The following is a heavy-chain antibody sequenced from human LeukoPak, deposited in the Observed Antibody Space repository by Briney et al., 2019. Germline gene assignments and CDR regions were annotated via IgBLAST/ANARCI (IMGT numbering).Heavy chain of an antibody. Sequence: GGSLRLSCAASGFTFSDYYMSWIRQAPGKGLEWVSYISSSSSYTNYADSVKGRFTISRDNAKNSLYLQMNSLRAEDTAVYYCARDPVEYSSSNNYYYYGMDVWGQGTTVTVSS. CDR3: ARDPVEYSSSNNYYYYGMDV. CDR1: GFTFSDYY. J-gene: IGHJ6*02. CDR2: ISSSSSYT. D-gene: IGHD6-6*01. V-gene: IGHV3-11*06.